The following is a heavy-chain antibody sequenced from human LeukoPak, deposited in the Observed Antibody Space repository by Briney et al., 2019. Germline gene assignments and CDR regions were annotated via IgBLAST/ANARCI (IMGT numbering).Heavy chain of an antibody. CDR2: ISGSGGVT. D-gene: IGHD1-26*01. CDR3: AEWPEGATPKFHY. V-gene: IGHV3-23*01. J-gene: IGHJ4*02. Sequence: GGSLVLSYAASGFFFSSYAMSWGRPAPGEGLEWVSTISGSGGVTYYPDSVRGRFTISRDNSKNTLHLQMDSLRAEDTAIYYCAEWPEGATPKFHYWGQGTLVTVSS. CDR1: GFFFSSYA.